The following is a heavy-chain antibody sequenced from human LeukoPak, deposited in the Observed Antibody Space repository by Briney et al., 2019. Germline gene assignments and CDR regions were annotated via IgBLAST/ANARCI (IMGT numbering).Heavy chain of an antibody. CDR1: GDFISAYY. D-gene: IGHD3-3*01. Sequence: ASETLSLTCSVPGDFISAYYWSWIRQPPGKGLEWIGYLYNSGSTRYNPSLRSRVTISVDTSKSQFSLKLSSVTAADTAVYYCARGGFGVPFDYWGQGTLVTVSS. CDR3: ARGGFGVPFDY. J-gene: IGHJ4*02. V-gene: IGHV4-59*01. CDR2: LYNSGST.